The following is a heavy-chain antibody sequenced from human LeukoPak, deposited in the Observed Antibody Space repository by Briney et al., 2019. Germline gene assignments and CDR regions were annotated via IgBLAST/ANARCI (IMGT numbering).Heavy chain of an antibody. Sequence: SETLSLTCTVSGGSISSGGYYWSWIRQPPGKGLEWIGYIYHSGSTYYNPSLKSRVTISVDRSKNQFSLKLSSVTAADTAVYYCARDKDWTNQDAFGIWGQGTMVTVSS. D-gene: IGHD3/OR15-3a*01. V-gene: IGHV4-30-2*01. CDR3: ARDKDWTNQDAFGI. CDR2: IYHSGST. CDR1: GGSISSGGYY. J-gene: IGHJ3*02.